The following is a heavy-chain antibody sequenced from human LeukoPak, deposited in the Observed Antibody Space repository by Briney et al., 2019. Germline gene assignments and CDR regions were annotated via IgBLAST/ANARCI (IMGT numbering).Heavy chain of an antibody. CDR3: ATRSPGGELLDY. J-gene: IGHJ4*02. D-gene: IGHD1-26*01. V-gene: IGHV1-69*01. CDR1: GGTFSSYA. CDR2: IIPIFGTA. Sequence: SVKVSCKASGGTFSSYAISWVRQAPGQGLEWMGGIIPIFGTANYAQKFQGRVTITADESTSTAYMELSSLRSEDTAVYYCATRSPGGELLDYWGQGTLVTVSS.